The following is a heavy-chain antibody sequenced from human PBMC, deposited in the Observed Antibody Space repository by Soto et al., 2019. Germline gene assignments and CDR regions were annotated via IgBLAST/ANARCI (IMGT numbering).Heavy chain of an antibody. D-gene: IGHD3-10*01. CDR3: ASMGYHYGSGSYPLDY. V-gene: IGHV4-59*08. J-gene: IGHJ4*02. CDR2: MYNSGST. Sequence: SETLSLTCRVSGGSISSYYLTWIRQPPGKGLEWIGFMYNSGSTHYNPSLKSRVTISLDTSKNQFSLNLRSVTAADTAVYYCASMGYHYGSGSYPLDYWGQGTLVTAPQ. CDR1: GGSISSYY.